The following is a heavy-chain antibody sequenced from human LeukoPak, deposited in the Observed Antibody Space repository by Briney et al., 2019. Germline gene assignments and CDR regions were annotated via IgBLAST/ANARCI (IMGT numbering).Heavy chain of an antibody. Sequence: GESLKISCKGSGYNFTSYWIGWVRQLPGKGLEWMGIIYPGDSDTRYSPSFQGQVTISADKSISTPYLQWSSLKASDTAMYYCARSFIYTPHHAFDIWGQGTMVTVSS. CDR3: ARSFIYTPHHAFDI. J-gene: IGHJ3*02. CDR1: GYNFTSYW. V-gene: IGHV5-51*01. CDR2: IYPGDSDT. D-gene: IGHD3-16*01.